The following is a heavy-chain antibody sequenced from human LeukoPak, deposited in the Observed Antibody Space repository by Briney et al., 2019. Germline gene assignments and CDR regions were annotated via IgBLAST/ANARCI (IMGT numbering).Heavy chain of an antibody. CDR1: GGSFSGYY. CDR3: ARLDWEYSSGLRWFDP. J-gene: IGHJ5*02. D-gene: IGHD6-19*01. CDR2: INHSGST. V-gene: IGHV4-34*01. Sequence: SETLSLTCAVYGGSFSGYYWSWIRQPPGKGLEWIGEINHSGSTNHNPSLKSRVTISVDTSKNQFSLKLSSVTAADTAVYYCARLDWEYSSGLRWFDPWGQGTLVTVSS.